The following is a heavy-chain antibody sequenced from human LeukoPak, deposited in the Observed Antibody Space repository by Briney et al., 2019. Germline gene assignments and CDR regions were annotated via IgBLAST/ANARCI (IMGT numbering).Heavy chain of an antibody. V-gene: IGHV1-8*01. Sequence: ASVKVSCKASGYASGLTFTSYDINWVRQATGQGLEWMGWMNPNSGNTGYAQKFQGRVTMTRERSTSTVYMELSSLRSEDTAVYYCARDPIRDGYNLELDYWGQGTLITVPS. J-gene: IGHJ4*02. D-gene: IGHD5-24*01. CDR1: GYASGLTFTSYD. CDR2: MNPNSGNT. CDR3: ARDPIRDGYNLELDY.